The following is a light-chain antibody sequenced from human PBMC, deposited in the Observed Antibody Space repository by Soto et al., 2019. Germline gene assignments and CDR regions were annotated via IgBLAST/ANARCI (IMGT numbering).Light chain of an antibody. CDR1: QSISSY. CDR2: TAS. J-gene: IGKJ1*01. Sequence: DIQMTQSPSALSASVRDRVTITCRASQSISSYLNWYPQKPGTAPKLLIHTASSLQSGVPSRFSGSGSGTDFPLTINSLQPEDFATYYCQQSFTTPWTFGQGTKVDIK. V-gene: IGKV1-39*01. CDR3: QQSFTTPWT.